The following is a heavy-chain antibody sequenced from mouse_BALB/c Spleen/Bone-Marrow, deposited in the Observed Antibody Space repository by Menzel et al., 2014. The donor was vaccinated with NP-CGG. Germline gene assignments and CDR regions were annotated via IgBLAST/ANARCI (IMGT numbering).Heavy chain of an antibody. CDR2: VYPGDGDS. V-gene: IGHV1-82*01. CDR1: GNEFSDSW. CDR3: ARSLSAVTPMDY. D-gene: IGHD2-5*01. Sequence: LQESGPELVRPGASGKLSCKASGNEFSDSWMNWLKQRLGQGLEWIGRVYPGDGDSIYNGKFKGKATLTSDKLSSTAYMQLSSLTSVDSAVYFCARSLSAVTPMDYWGDGTSGTISS. J-gene: IGHJ4*01.